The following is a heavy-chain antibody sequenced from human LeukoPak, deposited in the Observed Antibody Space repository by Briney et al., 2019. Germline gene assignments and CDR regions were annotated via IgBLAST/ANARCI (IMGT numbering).Heavy chain of an antibody. CDR3: AIPSHGERWTGYYNGH. V-gene: IGHV3-23*01. D-gene: IGHD3/OR15-3a*01. J-gene: IGHJ4*02. Sequence: GRSLRLSCAASGFTFSNYAMNWVRQAPGKGLEWVAVISSNGDSIYYADSVKGRFTISRDDARNTLYLQMNSLRAEDTAVYYWAIPSHGERWTGYYNGHWGQGTLVAVSS. CDR1: GFTFSNYA. CDR2: ISSNGDSI.